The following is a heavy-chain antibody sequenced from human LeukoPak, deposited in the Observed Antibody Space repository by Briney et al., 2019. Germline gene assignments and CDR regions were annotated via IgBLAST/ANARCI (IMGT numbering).Heavy chain of an antibody. CDR2: IYHSGRT. J-gene: IGHJ4*02. CDR1: GYSISSGYY. V-gene: IGHV4-38-2*02. D-gene: IGHD3-10*01. Sequence: SETLSLTCTVSGYSISSGYYWGWIRQPPGKGLERIGSIYHSGRTSYNPSLRSRVTISVDTSKNKFSLKLSSVTAADTAVYYCARTRYYYGSRSYGAPYYFDYWGQGTLVTVSS. CDR3: ARTRYYYGSRSYGAPYYFDY.